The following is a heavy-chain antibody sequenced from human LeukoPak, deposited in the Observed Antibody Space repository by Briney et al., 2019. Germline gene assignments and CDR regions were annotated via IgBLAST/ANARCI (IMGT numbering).Heavy chain of an antibody. J-gene: IGHJ4*02. CDR1: GFPFSDFS. Sequence: GGSLRLSCATSGFPFSDFSMSWVRQAPGKGLEWISTTNSGGATTDYAESVKGRFTISRDNSKNILYLQMSSLRVEDTAMYYCAKQSYARSLGEGGPGALVTVSS. CDR2: TNSGGATT. CDR3: AKQSYARSLGE. V-gene: IGHV3-23*01. D-gene: IGHD2-8*01.